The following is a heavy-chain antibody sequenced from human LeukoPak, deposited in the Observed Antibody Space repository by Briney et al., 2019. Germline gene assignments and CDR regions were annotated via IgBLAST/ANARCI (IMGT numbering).Heavy chain of an antibody. CDR2: IWHDGSNK. Sequence: GRSLRLSCAASGFSFSRYAMHWVRQAPGKGLEWVAVIWHDGSNKYYVESVKGRFTISRDNSKNTVFLQMNSLRGEDTAVYYCARDRYQLLSPDYWGQGTLVTVSS. CDR3: ARDRYQLLSPDY. J-gene: IGHJ4*02. V-gene: IGHV3-33*01. D-gene: IGHD2-2*01. CDR1: GFSFSRYA.